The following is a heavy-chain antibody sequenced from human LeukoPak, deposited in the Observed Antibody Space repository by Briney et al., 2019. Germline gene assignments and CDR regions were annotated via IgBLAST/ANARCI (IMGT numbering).Heavy chain of an antibody. CDR1: GFTFSSYS. CDR3: ARDPDFWSGYNQPYYFDY. V-gene: IGHV3-21*01. J-gene: IGHJ4*02. D-gene: IGHD3-3*01. Sequence: GGSLRLSCAASGFTFSSYSMNWVRQAPGKGLEWVSSISSSSSYIYYADSVKGRFTISRDNAKNSLYLQMSSLRADDTAVYYCARDPDFWSGYNQPYYFDYWGQGTPVTVSS. CDR2: ISSSSSYI.